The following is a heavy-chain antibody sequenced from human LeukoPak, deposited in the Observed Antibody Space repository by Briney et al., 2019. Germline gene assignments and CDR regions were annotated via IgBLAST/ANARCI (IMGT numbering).Heavy chain of an antibody. CDR2: IIPIIGTA. D-gene: IGHD2-21*02. Sequence: GASVKVSCKASGYTFTSYDINWVRQAPGQGLEWMGGIIPIIGTANYAQKFQGRVTITADKSTSTTYLDLSSLRSEDTAVYYCARTVVVTAEHAFDIWGQGTMVTVSS. CDR3: ARTVVVTAEHAFDI. J-gene: IGHJ3*02. V-gene: IGHV1-69*06. CDR1: GYTFTSYD.